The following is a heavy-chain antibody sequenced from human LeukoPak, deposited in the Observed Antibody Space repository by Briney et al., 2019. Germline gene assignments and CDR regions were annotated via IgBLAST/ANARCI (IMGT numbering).Heavy chain of an antibody. CDR2: VYTRGSP. D-gene: IGHD3-16*02. Sequence: GSLRLSCAVSGITLSNYGMSWIRQPAGKGLEGIGRVYTRGSPNYNPPLGSRLTLSVDRSENHFSLKLSSVPAADTAVYFCARARGYRYGLDYWGQGILVTVSS. CDR1: GITLSNYG. V-gene: IGHV4-4*07. CDR3: ARARGYRYGLDY. J-gene: IGHJ4*02.